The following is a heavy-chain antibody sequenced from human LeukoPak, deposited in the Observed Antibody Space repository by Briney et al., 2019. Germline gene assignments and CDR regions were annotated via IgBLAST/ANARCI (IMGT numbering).Heavy chain of an antibody. D-gene: IGHD3-10*01. CDR3: ARDSLLWFGEFHDY. J-gene: IGHJ4*02. V-gene: IGHV1-18*01. Sequence: GASVKVSCKASGYTFTSYGISWVRQAPGQGLEWMGWISAYNGNTNYAQKLQGRVTMTTGTSTSTAYMELRSLRSDDTAVYYCARDSLLWFGEFHDYWGQGTLVTVSS. CDR1: GYTFTSYG. CDR2: ISAYNGNT.